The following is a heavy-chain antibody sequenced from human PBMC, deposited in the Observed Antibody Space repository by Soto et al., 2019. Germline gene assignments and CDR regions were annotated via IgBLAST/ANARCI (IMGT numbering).Heavy chain of an antibody. D-gene: IGHD6-19*01. CDR3: AKGVGSGWDDLGSYFQH. CDR1: GFTFSTYA. CDR2: ISYDGSRK. V-gene: IGHV3-30*18. Sequence: GESLKISCAASGFTFSTYAMHWVRQAPGKGLEWVAVISYDGSRKYYAESLKGRLTISRDNSKNTLYLQMDSLRAEDTAVYSCAKGVGSGWDDLGSYFQHWGQGTLVTVSS. J-gene: IGHJ1*01.